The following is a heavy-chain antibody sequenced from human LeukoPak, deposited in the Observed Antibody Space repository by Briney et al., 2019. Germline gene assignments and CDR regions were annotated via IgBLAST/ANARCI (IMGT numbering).Heavy chain of an antibody. V-gene: IGHV4-34*01. D-gene: IGHD4-17*01. CDR3: ARGGYGDYVRWFDP. CDR1: GFTFSTYW. Sequence: GSLRLSCAASGFTFSTYWMSWIRQPPGKGLEWIGEINHSGSTNYNPSLKSRVTISVDTSKNQFSLKLSSVTAADTAVYYCARGGYGDYVRWFDPWGQGTLVTVSS. J-gene: IGHJ5*02. CDR2: INHSGST.